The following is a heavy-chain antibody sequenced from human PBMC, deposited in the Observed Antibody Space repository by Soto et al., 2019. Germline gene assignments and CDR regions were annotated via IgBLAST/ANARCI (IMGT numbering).Heavy chain of an antibody. CDR3: ARAMTPGYSGYVQEPDYYYYYMDV. CDR2: IIPMLGIA. Sequence: QVQLVQSGAEVKKPGSSVKVSCKASGGTFSSYTISWVRQAPGQGLEWMGRIIPMLGIANYAQKFEGSVTIPADKSTSTGYMELRSLRSEDTAVYYCARAMTPGYSGYVQEPDYYYYYMDVWGKGTTVTVSS. V-gene: IGHV1-69*02. CDR1: GGTFSSYT. D-gene: IGHD5-12*01. J-gene: IGHJ6*03.